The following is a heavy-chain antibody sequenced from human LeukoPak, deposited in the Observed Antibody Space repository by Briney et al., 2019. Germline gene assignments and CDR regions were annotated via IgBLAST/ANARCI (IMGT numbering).Heavy chain of an antibody. Sequence: SVTVSCKASGGTFSSYAINWVRQAPGQGLEWMGRIIPILGIANYAQKFQGRVTITADKSTTTAYMEVSSLRSEDTAIYYCARAYGSGSYPFDYWGQGTLVTVSS. CDR3: ARAYGSGSYPFDY. CDR1: GGTFSSYA. V-gene: IGHV1-69*10. CDR2: IIPILGIA. D-gene: IGHD3-10*01. J-gene: IGHJ4*02.